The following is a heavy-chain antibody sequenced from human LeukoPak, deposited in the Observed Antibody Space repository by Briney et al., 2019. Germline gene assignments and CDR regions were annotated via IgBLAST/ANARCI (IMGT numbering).Heavy chain of an antibody. D-gene: IGHD2-21*02. CDR2: IIPIFGTA. J-gene: IGHJ4*02. Sequence: SVKVSCKASGGTFSSYAISWVRQAPGQGLEWMGGIIPIFGTANYAQKFQGRVTITADESTSTAYMELSSLRSEDTAVYYCARGGHCGGDCYSDFDYWGQGTLVTVSS. V-gene: IGHV1-69*13. CDR1: GGTFSSYA. CDR3: ARGGHCGGDCYSDFDY.